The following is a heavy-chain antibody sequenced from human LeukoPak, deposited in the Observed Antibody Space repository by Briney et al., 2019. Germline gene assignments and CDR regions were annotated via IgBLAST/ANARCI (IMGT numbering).Heavy chain of an antibody. J-gene: IGHJ3*02. V-gene: IGHV3-30*18. CDR3: AKNGGSGYYFVAFDI. Sequence: GGSLRLSCAASGFTFSSYGMHWVRQAPGKGLEWVAVISYDGSNKYYADSVKGRFTISRDNSKNTLYLQMNSLRAEDTAVYYCAKNGGSGYYFVAFDIWGQRTMVTVSS. CDR1: GFTFSSYG. D-gene: IGHD3-22*01. CDR2: ISYDGSNK.